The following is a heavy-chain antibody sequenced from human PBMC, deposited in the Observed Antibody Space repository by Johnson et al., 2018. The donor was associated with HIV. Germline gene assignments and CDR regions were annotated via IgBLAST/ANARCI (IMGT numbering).Heavy chain of an antibody. CDR2: INNSGGGT. CDR1: GFTFSSYA. Sequence: VQLLESGGGLVQPGGSLRLPCAASGFTFSSYAKSGVRQAPGKGLEWVSVINNSGGGTYYADSVRGQFTISRDNSKNTLYLQMNSLRAEDTAIYYCAKKGNVGSWDLDAFDIWGQGTMVTVSS. D-gene: IGHD1-26*01. CDR3: AKKGNVGSWDLDAFDI. J-gene: IGHJ3*02. V-gene: IGHV3-23*01.